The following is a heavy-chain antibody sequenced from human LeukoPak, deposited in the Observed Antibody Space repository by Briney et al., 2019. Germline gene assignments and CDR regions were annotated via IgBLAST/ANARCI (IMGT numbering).Heavy chain of an antibody. J-gene: IGHJ6*02. V-gene: IGHV4-59*12. CDR3: ARGGVIAAASSPNYGMDV. Sequence: PSETLCLTCTVSVGSINDYYWSWIRQPPGDGLEWSGYIYYTGGANYNPSLKSRVTISVDTSKNQFSLKLTSVTAADTAVYYRARGGVIAAASSPNYGMDVWGQGTTVTVSS. CDR2: IYYTGGA. CDR1: VGSINDYY. D-gene: IGHD6-13*01.